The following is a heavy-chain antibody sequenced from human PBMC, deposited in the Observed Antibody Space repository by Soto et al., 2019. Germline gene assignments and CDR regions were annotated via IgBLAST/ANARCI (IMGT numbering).Heavy chain of an antibody. J-gene: IGHJ5*02. CDR2: MNPGSGKT. Sequence: GASVKVSCKASGYTFINYDISWVRQATGQGLEWMGWMNPGSGKTGYANKFQGRVTMTRDASTSTAHPELSSLTSEDTAVYYCARMASFGTLNWFDPWGQGTLVTVSS. D-gene: IGHD3-16*01. V-gene: IGHV1-8*02. CDR3: ARMASFGTLNWFDP. CDR1: GYTFINYD.